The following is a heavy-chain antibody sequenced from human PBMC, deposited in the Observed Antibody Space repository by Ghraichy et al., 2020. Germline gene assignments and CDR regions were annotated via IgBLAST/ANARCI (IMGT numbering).Heavy chain of an antibody. CDR3: ARSGVYGSGIYYYDH. Sequence: ASVKVSCKVSGFTFSNYAFTWVRQAPGQGPEWMGWISAYNGNTNYAQRLQGRVTLTTDASTGTAYMELRSLRSADTAVYYCARSGVYGSGIYYYDHWGQGTLVTVSS. CDR1: GFTFSNYA. D-gene: IGHD3-10*01. J-gene: IGHJ4*02. CDR2: ISAYNGNT. V-gene: IGHV1-18*01.